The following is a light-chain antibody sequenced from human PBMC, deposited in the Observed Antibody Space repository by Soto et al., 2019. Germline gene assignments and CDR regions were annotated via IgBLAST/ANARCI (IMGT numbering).Light chain of an antibody. CDR3: QQFYYYPWT. J-gene: IGKJ1*01. V-gene: IGKV1-5*01. CDR1: QSISSW. Sequence: DIQRTQSPSTMSASVGDGVTITCRASQSISSWLAWYQQKPGKAPKLLISDASTLESGVPSRFSGSGSGTEFNLIISRLQTDDFATYYCQQFYYYPWTFGQGTKLDIK. CDR2: DAS.